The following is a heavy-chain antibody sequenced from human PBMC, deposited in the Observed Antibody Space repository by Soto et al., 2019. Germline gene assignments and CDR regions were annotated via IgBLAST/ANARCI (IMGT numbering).Heavy chain of an antibody. J-gene: IGHJ4*01. Sequence: EVQLLESGGGLVQPGGSLRLSCAASGFIFSSSAITWVRQAPGKGLEWVSGLSAGGTATYYADSVKGRFTISRDNSKNTLYLQVNSLRVEDTALYYCARAVGGYSYAYLPADWGHGTLVTVSS. D-gene: IGHD5-18*01. V-gene: IGHV3-23*01. CDR2: LSAGGTAT. CDR3: ARAVGGYSYAYLPAD. CDR1: GFIFSSSA.